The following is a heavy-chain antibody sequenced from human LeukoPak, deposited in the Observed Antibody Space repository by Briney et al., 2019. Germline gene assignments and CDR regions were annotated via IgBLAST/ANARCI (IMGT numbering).Heavy chain of an antibody. J-gene: IGHJ6*02. V-gene: IGHV3-74*01. CDR2: IISDGSSA. CDR3: TRDRRYGGMDV. CDR1: GFTFSSYW. D-gene: IGHD3-10*01. Sequence: GGSLRLSCAASGFTFSSYWMHWVRQAPGKGLVWVSRIISDGSSATHADSVKGRFTTSRDNAKNMLYLQMNSLRAEDTAVYYCTRDRRYGGMDVWGQGTTVTVSS.